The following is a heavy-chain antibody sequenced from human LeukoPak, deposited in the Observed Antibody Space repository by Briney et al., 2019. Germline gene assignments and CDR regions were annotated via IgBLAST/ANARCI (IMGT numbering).Heavy chain of an antibody. D-gene: IGHD6-13*01. Sequence: SETLSLTCAVYGGSFSGYFWSWIRQPPGKGLEWIGEIDHSGSTNYNPPLKSRVTISVDTSKNQFSLKLTSVTAADTAVYYCARHLDGSSWYYYYYYMDVWGKGTTVTISS. V-gene: IGHV4-34*01. CDR2: IDHSGST. CDR3: ARHLDGSSWYYYYYYMDV. CDR1: GGSFSGYF. J-gene: IGHJ6*03.